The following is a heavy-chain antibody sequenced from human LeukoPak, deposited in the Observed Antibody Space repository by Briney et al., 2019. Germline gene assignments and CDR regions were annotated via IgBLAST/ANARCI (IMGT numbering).Heavy chain of an antibody. CDR3: ARLTYYYDSSGYYHAEPDAFDI. V-gene: IGHV4-59*08. J-gene: IGHJ3*02. CDR1: GGSISSYY. CDR2: IHYSGST. D-gene: IGHD3-22*01. Sequence: PSETLSLTCTVSGGSISSYYWSWIRQPPGKGLEWIGYIHYSGSTNYNPSLKSRVTISVDTSKNQFSLQLSSVTAADTAVYYCARLTYYYDSSGYYHAEPDAFDIWGQGTMVTVSS.